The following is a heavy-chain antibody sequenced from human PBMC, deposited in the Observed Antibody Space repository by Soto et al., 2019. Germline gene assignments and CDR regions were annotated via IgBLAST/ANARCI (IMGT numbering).Heavy chain of an antibody. V-gene: IGHV1-18*01. D-gene: IGHD2-15*01. CDR2: ISAYNGNT. CDR1: GYTFTSYG. CDR3: ARVVVAASDIYYYYMDV. J-gene: IGHJ6*03. Sequence: GASVKVSCKASGYTFTSYGISWVRQAPGQGLEWMGWISAYNGNTNYAQKLQGRVTMTTDTSTSTAYMELRSLRSDDTAVYYCARVVVAASDIYYYYMDVWGKGTTVTVSS.